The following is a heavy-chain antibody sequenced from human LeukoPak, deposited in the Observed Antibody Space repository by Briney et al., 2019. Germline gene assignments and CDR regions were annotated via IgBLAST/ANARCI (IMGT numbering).Heavy chain of an antibody. Sequence: SETLSLTCTVSGASISGNYWTWIRQPPGKELEWSGYIYYTGNTNHYSGSTNYNPSLKSRVTISVDTSKNQLSLKLSSVTVSDTAVYYCAKDSNSYLDYWGQGTLVTVSS. D-gene: IGHD5-18*01. J-gene: IGHJ4*02. V-gene: IGHV4-59*11. CDR2: IYYTGNTNHYSGST. CDR1: GASISGNY. CDR3: AKDSNSYLDY.